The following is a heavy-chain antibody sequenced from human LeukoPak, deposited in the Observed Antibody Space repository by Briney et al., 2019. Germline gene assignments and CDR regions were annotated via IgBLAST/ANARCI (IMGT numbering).Heavy chain of an antibody. CDR3: ARVGGYNSYFDY. CDR2: IRYDGSNK. D-gene: IGHD5-24*01. CDR1: GFTFSSYG. J-gene: IGHJ4*02. V-gene: IGHV3-30*02. Sequence: GGSLRLSCAASGFTFSSYGMHWVRQAPGKGLGWVAFIRYDGSNKYYADSVKGRFTISRDNSKNTLYLQMNSLRAEDTAVYFCARVGGYNSYFDYWGQGALVTVSS.